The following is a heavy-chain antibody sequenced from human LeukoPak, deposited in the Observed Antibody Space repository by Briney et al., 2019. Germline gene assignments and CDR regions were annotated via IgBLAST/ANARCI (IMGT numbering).Heavy chain of an antibody. D-gene: IGHD1-26*01. CDR3: ASELLSGSSRDYYYYYYMDV. CDR1: GGSISSYY. CDR2: IYTSGST. V-gene: IGHV4-4*07. Sequence: TSETLSLTCTVSGGSISSYYWSWIRQPAGKGLEWIGRIYTSGSTNYNPSLKSRVTMSVDTSKNQFSLKLSSVTAADTAVYYCASELLSGSSRDYYYYYYMDVWGKGTTVTVSS. J-gene: IGHJ6*03.